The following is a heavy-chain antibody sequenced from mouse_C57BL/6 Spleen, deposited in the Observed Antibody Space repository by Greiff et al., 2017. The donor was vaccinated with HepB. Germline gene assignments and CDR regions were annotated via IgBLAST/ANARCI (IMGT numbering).Heavy chain of an antibody. V-gene: IGHV1-81*01. CDR2: IYPRSGNT. D-gene: IGHD1-1*01. Sequence: VKLVESGAELVKPGASVKISCKASGYAFSSYWMNWVKQRTGQGLEWIGEIYPRSGNTYYNEKFKGKATLTADKSSSTAYMELRSLTSEDSAVYFCARPGGSSSDYWGQGTTLTVSS. CDR1: GYAFSSYW. J-gene: IGHJ2*01. CDR3: ARPGGSSSDY.